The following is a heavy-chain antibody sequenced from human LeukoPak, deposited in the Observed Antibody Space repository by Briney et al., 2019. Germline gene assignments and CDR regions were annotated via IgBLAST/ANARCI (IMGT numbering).Heavy chain of an antibody. D-gene: IGHD6-13*01. CDR2: ISSRSSYI. V-gene: IGHV3-21*01. CDR1: GFTFSSYS. Sequence: GGSLRLSCAASGFTFSSYSMNWVRQAPGKGREWVSSISSRSSYIYYADSVKGRFTISRDDAKNSLNLQMNSLRAEDTAVYYCARVLAAAGTLHFDHWGQGVLVSVSS. J-gene: IGHJ4*02. CDR3: ARVLAAAGTLHFDH.